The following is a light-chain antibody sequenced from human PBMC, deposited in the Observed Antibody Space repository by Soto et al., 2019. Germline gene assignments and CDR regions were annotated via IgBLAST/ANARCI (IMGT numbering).Light chain of an antibody. V-gene: IGLV2-14*01. Sequence: QSVLTQSASVSGSPGQSITISCTGSSSDVGTYNYVSWYQQHPGKAPKLMIYEVSNRPSGVSNRFSGSKSGNTASLTISGLQAEDEADYYCSSYTSSSTLVFGGGTKLTVL. J-gene: IGLJ3*02. CDR1: SSDVGTYNY. CDR2: EVS. CDR3: SSYTSSSTLV.